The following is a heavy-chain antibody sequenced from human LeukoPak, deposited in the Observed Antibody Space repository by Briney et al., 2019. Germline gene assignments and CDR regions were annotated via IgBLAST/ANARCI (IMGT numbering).Heavy chain of an antibody. CDR1: GFTFTDYS. Sequence: GGSLRLSCAASGFTFTDYSMSWIRQTPGKGLEWVASLGSSGANKYYADSVKGRFSISRDNSRDTVSLQMNSLRAEDTAVYYCAKYRGDYEPYYFDYWGQGTLVTVSS. CDR3: AKYRGDYEPYYFDY. V-gene: IGHV3-23*01. CDR2: LGSSGANK. J-gene: IGHJ4*02. D-gene: IGHD4-17*01.